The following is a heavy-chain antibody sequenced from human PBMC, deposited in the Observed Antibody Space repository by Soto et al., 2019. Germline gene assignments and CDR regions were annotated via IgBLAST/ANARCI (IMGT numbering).Heavy chain of an antibody. Sequence: SVKVSCKASGGTFSSYAISWVRQAPGQGLEWMGGIIPIFGTANYAQKFQGRVTITADKSTSTAYMELSSLRSEDTAVYYCARDLGGYYYYGMDVWGQGTTATVSS. CDR3: ARDLGGYYYYGMDV. D-gene: IGHD3-16*01. CDR1: GGTFSSYA. J-gene: IGHJ6*02. CDR2: IIPIFGTA. V-gene: IGHV1-69*06.